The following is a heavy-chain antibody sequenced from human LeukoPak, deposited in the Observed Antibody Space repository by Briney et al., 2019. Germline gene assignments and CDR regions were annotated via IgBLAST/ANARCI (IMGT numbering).Heavy chain of an antibody. CDR3: AKISVVVVPAATPYYFDY. CDR2: ISGSGGST. Sequence: GGSLRLSCAASGFTFSSYVMSWVRQAPGKGLEWVSAISGSGGSTYYADSVKGRFTISRDNSKNTLYLQMNSLRAEDTAVYYCAKISVVVVPAATPYYFDYWGQGTLVTVSS. V-gene: IGHV3-23*01. J-gene: IGHJ4*02. CDR1: GFTFSSYV. D-gene: IGHD2-2*01.